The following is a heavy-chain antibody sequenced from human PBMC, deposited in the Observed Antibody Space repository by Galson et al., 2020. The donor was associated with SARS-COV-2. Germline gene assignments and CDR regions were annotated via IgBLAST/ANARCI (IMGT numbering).Heavy chain of an antibody. J-gene: IGHJ6*02. V-gene: IGHV1-3*01. CDR2: INAGNGNT. CDR3: ARGGNWNDVYYYYGMDV. CDR1: GYTFTSYA. Sequence: ASVKVSCKASGYTFTSYAMHWVRQAPGQRLEWMGWINAGNGNTKYSQKFQGRVTITRDTSASTAYMELSSLRSEDTAVYYCARGGNWNDVYYYYGMDVWGQGTTVTVSS. D-gene: IGHD1-1*01.